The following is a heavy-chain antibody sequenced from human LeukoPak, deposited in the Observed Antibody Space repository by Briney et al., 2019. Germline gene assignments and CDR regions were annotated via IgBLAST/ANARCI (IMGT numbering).Heavy chain of an antibody. D-gene: IGHD2-2*01. Sequence: SVKVSCKASGGTFSSYAISRVRQPPGQGHEWMGGINPIIGTADYAQKFQGRVTITADESTSTAYMELSSLRSEDTAVYYCARDVWGCSSTSCYGYLDYWGQGTLVTVSS. CDR2: INPIIGTA. CDR3: ARDVWGCSSTSCYGYLDY. J-gene: IGHJ4*02. V-gene: IGHV1-69*13. CDR1: GGTFSSYA.